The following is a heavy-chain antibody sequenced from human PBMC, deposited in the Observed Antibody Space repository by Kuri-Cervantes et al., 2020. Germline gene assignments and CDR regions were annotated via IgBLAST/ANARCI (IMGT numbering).Heavy chain of an antibody. CDR1: GGSNSSFT. CDR2: IYYSGST. D-gene: IGHD1-26*01. Sequence: SETPSLTCTVPGGSNSSFTWSWIRQPAGKGREWIRYIYYSGSTNYKHYLKSRVTISVETSKNQFSLKLTSVTPADTAVYYCTRRAYSGNNWFFDLWGRGTLVTVSS. J-gene: IGHJ2*01. CDR3: TRRAYSGNNWFFDL. V-gene: IGHV4-59*08.